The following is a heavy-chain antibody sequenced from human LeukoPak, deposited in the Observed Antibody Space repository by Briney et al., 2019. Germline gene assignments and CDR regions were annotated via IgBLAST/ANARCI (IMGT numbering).Heavy chain of an antibody. D-gene: IGHD3-16*01. V-gene: IGHV3-30*02. CDR1: GFFFSSYG. Sequence: GGSLRLSCAASGFFFSSYGMHWVRQAPGKGPEWVAFIRYDGSNKYYADSVKGRFTISRDNSKNTLYLQMNSLRAEDTAVYYCAGSIPSLFGYWGQGTLVTVSS. CDR2: IRYDGSNK. J-gene: IGHJ4*02. CDR3: AGSIPSLFGY.